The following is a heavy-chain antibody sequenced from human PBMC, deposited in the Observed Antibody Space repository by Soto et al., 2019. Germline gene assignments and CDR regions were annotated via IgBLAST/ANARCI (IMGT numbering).Heavy chain of an antibody. V-gene: IGHV4-4*02. J-gene: IGHJ4*02. CDR1: GGSISSSNW. Sequence: QVQLQESGPGLVKPSGTLSLTCAVSGGSISSSNWGRWVRQPPGKGLEWIGEIYHSGSTNYNPSLKSRVTISVDKSKNQFSLKLSSVTAADTAVYYCLGTYYYGSGSPLVWYFDYGGQGTLVTVSS. CDR2: IYHSGST. D-gene: IGHD3-10*01. CDR3: LGTYYYGSGSPLVWYFDY.